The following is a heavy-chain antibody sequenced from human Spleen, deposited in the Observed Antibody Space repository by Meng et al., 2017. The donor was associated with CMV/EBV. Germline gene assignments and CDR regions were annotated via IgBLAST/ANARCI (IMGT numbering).Heavy chain of an antibody. V-gene: IGHV4-31*03. J-gene: IGHJ5*02. CDR1: GGPMRSGGYC. CDR2: SYSDGTT. CDR3: ARQSPDNWFDP. Sequence: CTVSGGPMRSGGYCRAWIRQHPEKGLEWIGYSYSDGTTHYRPSLRSRLTISVDTSKNVFFLKLNAVTAADTAVYFCARQSPDNWFDPWGQGALVTVSS.